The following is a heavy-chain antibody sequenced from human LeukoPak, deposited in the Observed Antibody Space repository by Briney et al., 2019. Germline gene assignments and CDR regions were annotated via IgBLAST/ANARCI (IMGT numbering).Heavy chain of an antibody. CDR3: AREKSGTLTRAYYYIDV. Sequence: SETLSLTCTVSGDSMHSYYWSWIRQSPEKGLEWIGRAYSGVNAYYNPSLQSRVTISVDKSNNQFSLDLTSVTAADTALYYCAREKSGTLTRAYYYIDVWGKGITATVSS. CDR1: GDSMHSYY. CDR2: AYSGVNA. V-gene: IGHV4-4*07. J-gene: IGHJ6*03. D-gene: IGHD1-26*01.